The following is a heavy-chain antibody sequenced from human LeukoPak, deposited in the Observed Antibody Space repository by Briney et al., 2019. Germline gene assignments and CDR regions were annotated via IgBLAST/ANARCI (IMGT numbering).Heavy chain of an antibody. Sequence: GGSLRLSCAASGFTFSSYAMHWVRQAPGKGLEWVAVISYDGSNKYYADSVKGRFTISRDNSKNTLYLQMNSLRAEDTAVYYCARASDYFDYWGQGTLVTVSS. CDR3: ARASDYFDY. CDR1: GFTFSSYA. J-gene: IGHJ4*02. V-gene: IGHV3-30*04. CDR2: ISYDGSNK.